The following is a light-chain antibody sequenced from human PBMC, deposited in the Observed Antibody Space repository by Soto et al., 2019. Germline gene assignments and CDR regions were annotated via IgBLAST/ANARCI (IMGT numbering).Light chain of an antibody. CDR3: QQCGSSPRGFT. V-gene: IGKV3-20*01. CDR2: GAS. CDR1: QSVSSSY. J-gene: IGKJ3*01. Sequence: EIVLTQSPGTLSLSPGERATLSCRASQSVSSSYLAWYQQKPGQAPRLLIYGASSRAAGIPDRFSGSGSGTDFTLTISRLEREDFAVYYYQQCGSSPRGFTFGPGTEVDVK.